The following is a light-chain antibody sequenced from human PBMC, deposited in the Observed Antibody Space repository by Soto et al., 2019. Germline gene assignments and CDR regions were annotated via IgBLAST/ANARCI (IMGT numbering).Light chain of an antibody. CDR3: QQYGSSPPYT. CDR2: GAS. Sequence: EIVLTQSPGTLSLSPGERATLSCRASQSVSSSYLAWYQQKPGQAPRLLIYGASSRATGIPDRFSDSGSGTDFTLTIIRLVPEDFAVYYCQQYGSSPPYTFGQGTKLEIK. V-gene: IGKV3-20*01. J-gene: IGKJ2*01. CDR1: QSVSSSY.